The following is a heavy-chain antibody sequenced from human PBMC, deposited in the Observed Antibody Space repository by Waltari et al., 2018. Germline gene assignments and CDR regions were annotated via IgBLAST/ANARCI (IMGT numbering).Heavy chain of an antibody. CDR1: GFTFSSYS. D-gene: IGHD1-26*01. CDR3: ARANSDVGPKEVFPDY. V-gene: IGHV3-21*03. CDR2: IKSSSSYI. Sequence: EVQLVESGGGLVKPGGSLRLSCAASGFTFSSYSMNWVRQAPGKGLEWVSTIKSSSSYIYYADSVKGRFTISRDNAKNSLYLQMNSLRAEDTAVYYCARANSDVGPKEVFPDYWGQGTLVTVSS. J-gene: IGHJ4*02.